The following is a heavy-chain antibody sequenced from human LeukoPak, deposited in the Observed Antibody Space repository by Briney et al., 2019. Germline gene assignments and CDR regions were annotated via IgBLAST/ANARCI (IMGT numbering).Heavy chain of an antibody. V-gene: IGHV4-59*12. CDR1: GGSISSYY. CDR3: ARTIGRKQIDY. D-gene: IGHD5-24*01. J-gene: IGHJ4*02. Sequence: SETLSLTCTVSGGSISSYYWSWIRQPPGKGLQWIGYIYYSGSTNYNPSLKSRVTMSLDTSKNQFSLKLSSVTAADTAVYYCARTIGRKQIDYWGQGTLVTVSS. CDR2: IYYSGST.